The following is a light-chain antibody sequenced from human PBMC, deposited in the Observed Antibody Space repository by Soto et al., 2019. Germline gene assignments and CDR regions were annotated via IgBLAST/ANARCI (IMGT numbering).Light chain of an antibody. CDR2: KDS. V-gene: IGLV3-25*02. Sequence: SVLTQPPSASVSPGQTATSACSGNALPKQYSYWYYQKPGHSPVLVIYKDSERPSGIPELFSGSSSGTTVTLTISGVQAEDEAVYYCQSADSSGTFYVFGTGAKATV. CDR1: ALPKQY. J-gene: IGLJ1*01. CDR3: QSADSSGTFYV.